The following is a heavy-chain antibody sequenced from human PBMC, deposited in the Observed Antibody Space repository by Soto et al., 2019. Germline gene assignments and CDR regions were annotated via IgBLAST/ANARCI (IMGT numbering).Heavy chain of an antibody. CDR3: ARDTQSGTWKEWSYYYGMDV. J-gene: IGHJ6*02. V-gene: IGHV3-33*01. D-gene: IGHD3-3*01. CDR2: IWYDGSNK. Sequence: SLRLSCAASGFTFSSYGMHWVRQAPGKGLEWVAVIWYDGSNKYYADSVKGRFTISRDNSKNTLYLQMNSLRAEDTAVYYCARDTQSGTWKEWSYYYGMDVWGQGTTVTVSS. CDR1: GFTFSSYG.